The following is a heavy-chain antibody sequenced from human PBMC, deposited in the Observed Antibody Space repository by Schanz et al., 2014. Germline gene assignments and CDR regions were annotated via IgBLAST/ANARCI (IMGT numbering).Heavy chain of an antibody. Sequence: QVQLVESGGGVVQPGTSLRLSCAASGFTFRGHAMHWVRQAPGQGLEKVAVTSTDGTKTYYAASVRGRFTISRDNSKNTLSLQMNSLRAEDSAVYYCARDLGGSGSFYPHYGLDVWGQGTTVTVSS. CDR3: ARDLGGSGSFYPHYGLDV. CDR2: TSTDGTKT. CDR1: GFTFRGHA. J-gene: IGHJ6*02. V-gene: IGHV3-30*14. D-gene: IGHD3-10*01.